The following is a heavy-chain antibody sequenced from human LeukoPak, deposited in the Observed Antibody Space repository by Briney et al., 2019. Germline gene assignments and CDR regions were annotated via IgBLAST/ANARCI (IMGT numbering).Heavy chain of an antibody. V-gene: IGHV4-39*01. J-gene: IGHJ4*02. CDR2: INHSGST. CDR1: GGSISSSSYY. Sequence: SETLSLTCTVSGGSISSSSYYWSWIRQPPGKGLEWIGEINHSGSTNYNPSLKSRVTISVDTSKNQFSLKLSSVTAADTAVYYCARQCITMVRGVPFDYWGQGTLVTVSS. D-gene: IGHD3-10*01. CDR3: ARQCITMVRGVPFDY.